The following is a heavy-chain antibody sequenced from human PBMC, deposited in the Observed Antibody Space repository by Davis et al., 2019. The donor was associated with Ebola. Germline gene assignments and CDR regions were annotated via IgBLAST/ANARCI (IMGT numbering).Heavy chain of an antibody. CDR3: ARDEGRYSYGRWFDP. V-gene: IGHV1-18*01. D-gene: IGHD5-18*01. Sequence: ASVKVSCKASGYTFTSYGISWVRQAPGQGLEWMGWINAYNGNTNYAQKLQGRVTMTTDTSTSTAYMELRSLRSDDTAVYYCARDEGRYSYGRWFDPWGQGTLVTVSS. CDR1: GYTFTSYG. CDR2: INAYNGNT. J-gene: IGHJ5*02.